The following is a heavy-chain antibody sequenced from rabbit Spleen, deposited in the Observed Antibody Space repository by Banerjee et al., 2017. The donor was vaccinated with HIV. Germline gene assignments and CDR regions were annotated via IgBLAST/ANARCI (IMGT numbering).Heavy chain of an antibody. CDR1: GIAFSSDSY. V-gene: IGHV1S45*01. CDR2: IEAGSSGFT. J-gene: IGHJ6*01. CDR3: ARDTSSSFSSYGMDL. Sequence: QQQLEESGGGLVKPGGTLTLTCKASGIAFSSDSYMCWVPQAPGKGLEWIACIEAGSSGFTYFASWAKGRFTISKTSSTTVTLQMTSLTAADTATYFCARDTSSSFSSYGMDLWGPGTLVTVS. D-gene: IGHD1-1*01.